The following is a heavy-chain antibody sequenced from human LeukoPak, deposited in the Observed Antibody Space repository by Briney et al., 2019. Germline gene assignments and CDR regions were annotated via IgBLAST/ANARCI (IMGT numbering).Heavy chain of an antibody. CDR2: ISAGNGNT. D-gene: IGHD2-15*01. V-gene: IGHV1-3*01. CDR3: ARVEGLGDAFDI. CDR1: GYTFTSYA. J-gene: IGHJ3*02. Sequence: ASVKVSCKASGYTFTSYAMHWVRQAPGQRLEWMGWISAGNGNTKYSQKFQGRVTITRDTSASTAYMELSSLRSEDTAVYYCARVEGLGDAFDIWGQGTMVTVSS.